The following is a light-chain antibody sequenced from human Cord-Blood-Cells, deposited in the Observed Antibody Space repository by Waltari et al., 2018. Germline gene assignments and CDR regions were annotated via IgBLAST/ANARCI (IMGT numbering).Light chain of an antibody. CDR2: GAS. J-gene: IGKJ4*01. CDR1: QSVSSN. Sequence: EIVMTQSPATLSVSPGERATLSCRASQSVSSNLARYQQNPGQAPRLLIYGASTRATGIPARFSGSGSGTEFTLTISSLQSEDFAVYYCQQYNNWPLTFGGGTKVEIK. V-gene: IGKV3-15*01. CDR3: QQYNNWPLT.